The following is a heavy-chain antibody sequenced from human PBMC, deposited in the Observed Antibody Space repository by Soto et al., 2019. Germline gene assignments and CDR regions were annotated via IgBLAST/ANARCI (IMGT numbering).Heavy chain of an antibody. D-gene: IGHD2-15*01. V-gene: IGHV1-18*04. CDR1: GYTFTSYG. CDR3: ATLQVVAATFDYYYYGMDV. CDR2: ISAYNGNT. J-gene: IGHJ6*02. Sequence: ASVKVSCKASGYTFTSYGISWVRQAPGQGLEWMGWISAYNGNTNYAQKLQGRVTMTTDTSTSTAYMELRSLRSDDTALYYCATLQVVAATFDYYYYGMDVWGQGTTVTVSS.